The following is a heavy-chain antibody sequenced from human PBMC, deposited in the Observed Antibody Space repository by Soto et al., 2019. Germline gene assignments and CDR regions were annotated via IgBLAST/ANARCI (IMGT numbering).Heavy chain of an antibody. CDR2: IYDTGST. J-gene: IGHJ5*02. CDR3: ARCPLDHNWIDP. CDR1: GSDITTYY. V-gene: IGHV4-59*01. D-gene: IGHD3-9*01. Sequence: SETLSLTSSVSGSDITTYYWSWLRQSPGKGLEWIGHIYDTGSTSYNPSLKSRVTISVNTSNKQFSLRLSAVTAADTAVYYGARCPLDHNWIDPWGQGTLLRVSS.